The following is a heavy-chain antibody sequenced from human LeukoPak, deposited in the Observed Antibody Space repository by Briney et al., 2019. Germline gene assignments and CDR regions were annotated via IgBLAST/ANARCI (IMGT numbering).Heavy chain of an antibody. CDR2: IRYDGSNK. D-gene: IGHD1/OR15-1a*01. V-gene: IGHV3-30*02. Sequence: PGGSLRLSCAASGFTFSSYGMHWVRQAPGKGLEWVAFIRYDGSNKYYADSVKGRFTISRDNSKNTLYLQMNSLRAEDTAIYYCARDRAESNWTNHTLFDSWGQGTPVTVSS. CDR1: GFTFSSYG. CDR3: ARDRAESNWTNHTLFDS. J-gene: IGHJ4*02.